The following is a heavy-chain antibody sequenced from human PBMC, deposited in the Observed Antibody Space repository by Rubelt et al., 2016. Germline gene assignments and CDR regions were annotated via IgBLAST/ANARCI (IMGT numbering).Heavy chain of an antibody. J-gene: IGHJ4*02. V-gene: IGHV3-30*19. CDR2: NSYDGSDK. CDR1: GFTFNTYG. CDR3: ARYAMIPGVIFLEWWIDY. Sequence: TASGFTFNTYGMHWVRQAPGKGLECVAINSYDGSDKFYADSVKGRFTISRDNSKNTLYLQMNSLRAEDTAVYYCARYAMIPGVIFLEWWIDYWGQGTLVTVSS. D-gene: IGHD3-3*01.